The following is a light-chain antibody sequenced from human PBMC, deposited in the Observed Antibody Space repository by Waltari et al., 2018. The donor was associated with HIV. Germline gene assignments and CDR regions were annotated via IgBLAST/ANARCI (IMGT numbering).Light chain of an antibody. Sequence: QSVLTQPPSASGTPGQRVTISCSGSSSNIGSHYVYWYQQLPGTTPKRLIYRNNQRPSGVPDRFSGSKSGTSDSLAISGLRSEDEADYYCAAWDASLSGNWVFGGGTKLTVL. CDR1: SSNIGSHY. CDR2: RNN. J-gene: IGLJ3*02. V-gene: IGLV1-47*01. CDR3: AAWDASLSGNWV.